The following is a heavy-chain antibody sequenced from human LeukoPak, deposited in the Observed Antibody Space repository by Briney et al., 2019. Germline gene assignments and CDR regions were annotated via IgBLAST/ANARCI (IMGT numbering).Heavy chain of an antibody. V-gene: IGHV1-2*02. CDR1: GYSFTDYY. CDR2: INPNNGAT. CDR3: ARDRGTLIVVFVRHDTFDI. Sequence: GASVKLSCKASGYSFTDYYIHWVRQAPGQGLEWMGWINPNNGATNYAQKFQGRVTMTRDTSISAAYMELSSLRSDDTAVYYCARDRGTLIVVFVRHDTFDIWGQGTVVTVSS. D-gene: IGHD3-22*01. J-gene: IGHJ3*02.